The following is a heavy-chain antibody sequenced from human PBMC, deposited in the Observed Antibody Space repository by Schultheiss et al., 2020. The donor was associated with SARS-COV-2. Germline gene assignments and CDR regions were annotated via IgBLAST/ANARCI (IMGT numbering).Heavy chain of an antibody. D-gene: IGHD1-7*01. CDR2: ISSSSSYI. CDR1: GFTFSSYW. Sequence: GESLKISCAASGFTFSSYWMSWVRQAPGKGLEWVSSISSSSSYIYYADSVKGRFTISRDNAKNTLYLQMNSLRAEDTAVYYCARGDTGTTPTGDYWGQGTLVTVS. J-gene: IGHJ4*02. CDR3: ARGDTGTTPTGDY. V-gene: IGHV3-21*01.